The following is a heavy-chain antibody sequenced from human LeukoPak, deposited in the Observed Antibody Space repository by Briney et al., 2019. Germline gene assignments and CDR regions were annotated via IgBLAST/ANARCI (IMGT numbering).Heavy chain of an antibody. CDR3: ARAEQWMVNYYYGMDV. CDR1: GYSFTSYW. CDR2: IYPGDSDT. V-gene: IGHV5-51*01. D-gene: IGHD6-19*01. J-gene: IGHJ6*02. Sequence: GESLKISCKGSGYSFTSYWIGWVRQMPGKGLEWMGIIYPGDSDTRYSPSFQGQVTISADKSINTAYLQWSSLTASDTAMYYCARAEQWMVNYYYGMDVWGQGTSVTVS.